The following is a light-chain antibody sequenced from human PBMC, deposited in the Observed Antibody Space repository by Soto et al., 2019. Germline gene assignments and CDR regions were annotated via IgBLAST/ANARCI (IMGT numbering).Light chain of an antibody. CDR1: QSVASTY. CDR3: QQYGSSPWT. CDR2: DAH. J-gene: IGKJ1*01. Sequence: EIVLTQSPGTLSLSSGERATLSCRASQSVASTYLAWYQQRPGQAPRLLIYDAHSRAPGIPDRFSGRGSGTDFTLTISRLESEDFAVYYCQQYGSSPWTFGQGTKVEIK. V-gene: IGKV3-20*01.